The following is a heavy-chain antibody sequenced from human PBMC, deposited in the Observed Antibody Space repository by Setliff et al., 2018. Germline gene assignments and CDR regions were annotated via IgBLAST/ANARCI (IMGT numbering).Heavy chain of an antibody. Sequence: ASVKVSCKAFGYPFTGYYYNHWVRQAPGQGPEWMGWINPNTGAAKYAQQFQGRVTMTRNTFISTAYMELSSLRSEDTAVYYCARGAPGRYCSGGSCSYFDYWGQGILVTVSS. V-gene: IGHV1-2*02. CDR3: ARGAPGRYCSGGSCSYFDY. CDR1: GYPFTGYY. J-gene: IGHJ4*02. CDR2: INPNTGAA. D-gene: IGHD2-15*01.